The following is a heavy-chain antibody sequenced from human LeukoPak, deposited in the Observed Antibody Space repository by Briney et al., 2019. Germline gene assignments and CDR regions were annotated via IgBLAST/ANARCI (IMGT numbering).Heavy chain of an antibody. D-gene: IGHD3-22*01. J-gene: IGHJ1*01. CDR1: GFTFDDHG. Sequence: GGSLRLSCVASGFTFDDHGMGWVRQAPGKGLVWVSRIKSDGSTNYADSVKGRFTISRDNAKNTVSLQMNSLRPEDTGVYYCARAPSEIGGYYPEYFRHWGQGTLVTVSS. V-gene: IGHV3-74*01. CDR2: IKSDGST. CDR3: ARAPSEIGGYYPEYFRH.